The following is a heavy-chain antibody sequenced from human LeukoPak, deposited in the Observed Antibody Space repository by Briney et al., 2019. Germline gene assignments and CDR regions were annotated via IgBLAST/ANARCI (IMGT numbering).Heavy chain of an antibody. D-gene: IGHD1-14*01. CDR1: GFTFSNAW. Sequence: PGGSLRLSCAASGFTFSNAWMTWVRQAPGKGLEWVGRIKSIAHGGTTDYAARVKGRFTISREDSKNTLYLQMDSLKTEDTAVYYCSTDAGLRAMGGQGTLVTVSS. CDR3: STDAGLRAM. V-gene: IGHV3-15*01. J-gene: IGHJ4*02. CDR2: IKSIAHGGTT.